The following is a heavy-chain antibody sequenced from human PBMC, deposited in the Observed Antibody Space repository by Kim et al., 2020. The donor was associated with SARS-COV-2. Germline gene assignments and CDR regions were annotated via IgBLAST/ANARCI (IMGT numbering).Heavy chain of an antibody. CDR2: IYYSGST. CDR3: ARARWLGHFDY. Sequence: SETLSLTCTVSGGSISSYYWSWIRQPPGKGLEWIGYIYYSGSTNYNPSLKSRVTISVDTSKNQFSLKLSSVTAADTAVYYCARARWLGHFDYWGQGTRDT. D-gene: IGHD6-19*01. CDR1: GGSISSYY. V-gene: IGHV4-59*13. J-gene: IGHJ4*02.